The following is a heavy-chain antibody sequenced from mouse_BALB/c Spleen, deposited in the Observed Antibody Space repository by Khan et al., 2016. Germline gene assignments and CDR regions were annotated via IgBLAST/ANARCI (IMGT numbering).Heavy chain of an antibody. Sequence: EVQLQESGAELVRPGALVKLSCKASGFNIKDYYMHWVKQRPEQGLEWIGWIDPENGNTIYDPKFQGKASITADTSSNTAYLQLSRLTSEDTAVYYCARGYDGYYRFAYWGQGTLVTVSA. CDR1: GFNIKDYY. D-gene: IGHD2-3*01. CDR2: IDPENGNT. J-gene: IGHJ3*01. CDR3: ARGYDGYYRFAY. V-gene: IGHV14-1*02.